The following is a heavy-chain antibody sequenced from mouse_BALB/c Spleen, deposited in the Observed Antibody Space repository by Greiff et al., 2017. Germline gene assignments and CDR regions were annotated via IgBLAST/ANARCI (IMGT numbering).Heavy chain of an antibody. CDR1: GFNIKDTY. D-gene: IGHD2-4*01. Sequence: EVKVVESGAELVKPGASVKLSCTASGFNIKDTYMHWVKQRPEQGLEWIGRIDPANGNTKYDPKFQGKATITADTSSNTAYLQLSSLTSEDTAVYYCVYYDYDEAYWGQGTLVTVSA. J-gene: IGHJ3*01. CDR2: IDPANGNT. V-gene: IGHV14-3*02. CDR3: VYYDYDEAY.